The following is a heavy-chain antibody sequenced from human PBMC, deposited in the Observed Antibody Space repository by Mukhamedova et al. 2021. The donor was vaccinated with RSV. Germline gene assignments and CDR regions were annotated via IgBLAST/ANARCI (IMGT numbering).Heavy chain of an antibody. Sequence: GLEWVSAISGSGGSTYYADSVKGRFTISRDNSKNTLYLQMNSLRAEDPAVYYCANVVYSSSCYRGLCWFDPWGQGTLVTVSS. CDR3: ANVVYSSSCYRGLCWFDP. J-gene: IGHJ5*02. CDR2: ISGSGGST. D-gene: IGHD6-13*01. V-gene: IGHV3-23*01.